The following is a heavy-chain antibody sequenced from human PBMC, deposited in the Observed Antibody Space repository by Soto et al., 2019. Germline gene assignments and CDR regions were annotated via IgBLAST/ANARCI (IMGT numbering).Heavy chain of an antibody. Sequence: GGSLRLSCAASGFTFRSYAMTWVRQAPGKGLEWVSVISYNGDNTYYADSVKGRFTVSRDNSKDTVHLQMSSLRAEDTAIYYCARYIRGPTVFYFDFWGPGILVTVSS. V-gene: IGHV3-23*01. J-gene: IGHJ4*02. D-gene: IGHD3-3*02. CDR3: ARYIRGPTVFYFDF. CDR1: GFTFRSYA. CDR2: ISYNGDNT.